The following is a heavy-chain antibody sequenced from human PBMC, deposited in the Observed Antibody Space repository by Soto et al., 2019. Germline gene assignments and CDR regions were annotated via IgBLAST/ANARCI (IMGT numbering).Heavy chain of an antibody. J-gene: IGHJ6*02. D-gene: IGHD2-15*01. CDR3: ASGISGAPSNYGMDV. V-gene: IGHV4-4*02. Sequence: QVQLQESGPGLVKPSGTLSLTCAVSGGSISSSNWWSWVRQPPGKGLEWIGEIYHSGSTNYNPSLKSRVTIXXDXSXXQFSLKLSSVTAADTAVYYCASGISGAPSNYGMDVWGQGTTVTVSS. CDR1: GGSISSSNW. CDR2: IYHSGST.